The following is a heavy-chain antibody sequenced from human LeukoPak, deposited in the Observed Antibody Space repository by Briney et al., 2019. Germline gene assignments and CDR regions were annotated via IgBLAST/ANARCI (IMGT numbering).Heavy chain of an antibody. J-gene: IGHJ3*02. Sequence: SETLSLTCAVYGGSFSGYYSSWIRQPPGKGLEWIGEINHSGSTNYNPSLKSRVTISVDTSKNQFSLKLSSVTAADTAVYYCARDAGSIFGVVTHAFDIWGQGTMVTVSS. V-gene: IGHV4-34*01. CDR3: ARDAGSIFGVVTHAFDI. D-gene: IGHD3-3*01. CDR1: GGSFSGYY. CDR2: INHSGST.